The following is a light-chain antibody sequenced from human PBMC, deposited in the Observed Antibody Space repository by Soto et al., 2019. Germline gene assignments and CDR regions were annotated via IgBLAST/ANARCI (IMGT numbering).Light chain of an antibody. V-gene: IGKV1-5*03. J-gene: IGKJ1*01. CDR2: KAS. Sequence: RPTNQSPSTLSGTVGDRATITCRASQTISSWLAWYQQKPGKAPKLLIYKASTLKSGVPSRFSGSGSGTEFTLTISSLQPDDFATYYCQQYNSYSWTFGQGSIVDI. CDR3: QQYNSYSWT. CDR1: QTISSW.